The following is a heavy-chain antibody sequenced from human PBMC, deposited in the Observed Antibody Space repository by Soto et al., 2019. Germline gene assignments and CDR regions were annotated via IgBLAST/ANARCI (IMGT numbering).Heavy chain of an antibody. CDR1: GGSISSPTYY. Sequence: LSLTCSVSGGSISSPTYYWGWIRQPPGKGLAWIGSIYYSGSTYYRPSLQSRVTISVDTSKNQFSLKVSSVTAADTAGYYCASLTGITASRRGYWGQGTLVTVSS. CDR3: ASLTGITASRRGY. J-gene: IGHJ4*02. V-gene: IGHV4-39*01. CDR2: IYYSGST.